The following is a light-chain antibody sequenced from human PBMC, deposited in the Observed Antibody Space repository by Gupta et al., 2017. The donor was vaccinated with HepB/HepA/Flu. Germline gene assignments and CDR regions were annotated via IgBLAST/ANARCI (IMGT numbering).Light chain of an antibody. CDR1: QSISSW. J-gene: IGKJ5*01. CDR3: QQDNSCSIT. Sequence: DIHMTHSPSTLSASVGFRLTITFRASQSISSWLEWYQQKPGKAPKLLIYKASRVESGVPSRFSGSGSGTEFTLTISSLQPDDFATYYCQQDNSCSITFGQGTQLEIK. V-gene: IGKV1-5*03. CDR2: KAS.